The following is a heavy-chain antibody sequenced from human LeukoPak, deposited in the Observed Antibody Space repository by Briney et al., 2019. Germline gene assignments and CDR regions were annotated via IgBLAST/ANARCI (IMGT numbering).Heavy chain of an antibody. J-gene: IGHJ4*02. CDR2: INHSGST. V-gene: IGHV4-34*01. CDR3: ARPHTRAYDSSGYFDY. D-gene: IGHD3-22*01. CDR1: GGSFSGYY. Sequence: SETLSLTCAVYGGSFSGYYWSWIRQPPGKGLDWIGEINHSGSTNYNPSLKSRVTISVDTSKNQFSLKLSSVTAADTAVYYCARPHTRAYDSSGYFDYWGQGNLVTVSS.